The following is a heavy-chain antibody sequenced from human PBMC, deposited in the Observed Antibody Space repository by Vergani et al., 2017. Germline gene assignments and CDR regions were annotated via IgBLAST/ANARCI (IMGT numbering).Heavy chain of an antibody. V-gene: IGHV4-34*01. CDR1: GGSFSGYY. CDR2: INHSGST. CDR3: ARVSGPVVRGHYGMDV. D-gene: IGHD3-10*01. Sequence: QVQLQQWGAGLLKPSETLSLTCAVHGGSFSGYYWSWIRQPPGKGLEWIGEINHSGSTNNNPSLKSRVTISVDTSKNQFSLKLSSVTAADTAVYYCARVSGPVVRGHYGMDVWGQGTTVTVSS. J-gene: IGHJ6*02.